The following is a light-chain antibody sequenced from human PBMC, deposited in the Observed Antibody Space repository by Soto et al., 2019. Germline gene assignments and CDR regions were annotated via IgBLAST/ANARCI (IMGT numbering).Light chain of an antibody. CDR2: EVT. Sequence: QSALTQPASVSGSPGQSITISCTGTSSDIGADDFVSWYQHHPDKTPKLIIFEVTYRPTGISHRFSASKSGNTASLTISGLEAEDEAFYYCSSFAGGNIYVFGTGTKVTVL. CDR1: SSDIGADDF. CDR3: SSFAGGNIYV. V-gene: IGLV2-14*01. J-gene: IGLJ1*01.